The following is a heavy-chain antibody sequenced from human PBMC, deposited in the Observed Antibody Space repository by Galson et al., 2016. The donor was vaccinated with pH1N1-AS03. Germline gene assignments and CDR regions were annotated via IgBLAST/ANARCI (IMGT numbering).Heavy chain of an antibody. CDR1: GFTFSSYA. CDR2: ISGSGIST. Sequence: SLRLSCATSGFTFSSYAMFWVRQAPGKGLEWVPSISGSGISTYYADSVKGRFTISRDNSRNTVYLQMNSLRVEDTATYYCAKDQSHIIPLSGALSWGQGTLVTVSS. V-gene: IGHV3-23*01. D-gene: IGHD3-3*01. J-gene: IGHJ5*02. CDR3: AKDQSHIIPLSGALS.